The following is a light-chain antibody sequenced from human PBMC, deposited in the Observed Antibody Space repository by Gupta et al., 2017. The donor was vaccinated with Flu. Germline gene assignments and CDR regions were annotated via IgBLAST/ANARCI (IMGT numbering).Light chain of an antibody. CDR1: QSVSNY. V-gene: IGKV3-11*01. CDR2: DAS. Sequence: PGETATLSCRASQSVSNYLAWYQQKPGQAPRLLIYDASSRATGIPARFSGSGSGTDFTLTISSLEPEDFAVYCCQQRNNWPSFGGGTKVEVK. CDR3: QQRNNWPS. J-gene: IGKJ4*01.